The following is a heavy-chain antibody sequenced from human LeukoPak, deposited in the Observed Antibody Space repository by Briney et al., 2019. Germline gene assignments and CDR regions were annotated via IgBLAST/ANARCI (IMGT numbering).Heavy chain of an antibody. V-gene: IGHV3-7*01. CDR2: IKEDGSQI. CDR3: AGSSGWLFDY. J-gene: IGHJ4*02. CDR1: GFTFSSYS. D-gene: IGHD6-19*01. Sequence: SGGSLRLSCAASGFTFSSYSMNWVRQAPGKGLEWVANIKEDGSQIYYVDSVRGRFTISRDNAKNSVYLQMNSLRAEDTAVYYCAGSSGWLFDYWGQGSLVAVSS.